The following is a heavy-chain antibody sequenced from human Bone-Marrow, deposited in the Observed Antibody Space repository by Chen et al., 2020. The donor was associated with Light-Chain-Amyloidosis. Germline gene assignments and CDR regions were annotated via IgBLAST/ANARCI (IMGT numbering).Heavy chain of an antibody. CDR1: GGSISSYY. D-gene: IGHD6-13*01. CDR3: ARSSSSWYEEYYYYYYYMDV. V-gene: IGHV4-4*07. Sequence: TLALTCTVSGGSISSYYWSWIRQPAGKGLEWIGRIYTSGSTNYNPSLKSRVTMSVDTSKNQFSLKLSSLTAADTAVYYCARSSSSWYEEYYYYYYYMDVWGKGTTVTVSS. CDR2: IYTSGST. J-gene: IGHJ6*03.